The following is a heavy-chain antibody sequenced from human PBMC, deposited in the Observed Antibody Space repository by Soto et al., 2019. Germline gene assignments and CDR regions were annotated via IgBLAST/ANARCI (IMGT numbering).Heavy chain of an antibody. D-gene: IGHD6-19*01. J-gene: IGHJ5*02. Sequence: PGWSLRLSCASSVFTFISYGMHWVRQAPGKGLEWVAVISYDGSNKYYADSVKGRFTISRDNSKNTLYLQMNSLRAEDTAVYYCAKTKLSGYSSGWYKDWFDPWGQGTLVTVSS. CDR1: VFTFISYG. V-gene: IGHV3-30*18. CDR2: ISYDGSNK. CDR3: AKTKLSGYSSGWYKDWFDP.